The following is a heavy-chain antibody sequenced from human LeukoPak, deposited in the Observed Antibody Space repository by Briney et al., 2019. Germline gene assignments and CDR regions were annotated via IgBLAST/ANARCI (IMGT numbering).Heavy chain of an antibody. D-gene: IGHD2-15*01. V-gene: IGHV3-53*01. CDR2: IYSGGNT. CDR3: ARRAGEYSHPYDY. Sequence: SGGSLRLSCTVSGFTVSSNSWSSVRQAPAKGLEWVSFIYSGGNTHYSDSVKDRFTISRDNSKNTLYLQMNSLRAEDTAIYYCARRAGEYSHPYDYWGQGTLVTVSS. J-gene: IGHJ4*02. CDR1: GFTVSSNS.